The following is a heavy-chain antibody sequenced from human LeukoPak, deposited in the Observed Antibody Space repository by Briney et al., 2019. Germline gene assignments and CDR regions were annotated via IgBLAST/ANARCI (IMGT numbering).Heavy chain of an antibody. Sequence: PGGSLRLSCAASGFTVSSNYMSWVRQAPGKGLEWVSVIYSGGSTYYADSVKGRFTISRDNSKNTLYLQMNSLRAEDTAVYHCARESSGWYGEYYFDFWGQGTLVTVSS. V-gene: IGHV3-53*01. CDR1: GFTVSSNY. D-gene: IGHD6-19*01. CDR3: ARESSGWYGEYYFDF. CDR2: IYSGGST. J-gene: IGHJ4*02.